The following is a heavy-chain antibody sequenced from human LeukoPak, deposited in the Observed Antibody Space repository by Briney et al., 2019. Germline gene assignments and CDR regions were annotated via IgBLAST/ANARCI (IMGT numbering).Heavy chain of an antibody. J-gene: IGHJ4*02. D-gene: IGHD6-19*01. CDR2: ISSSSSYI. CDR1: GFTFSSYR. CDR3: AREGSGVAGHFDY. Sequence: GSLRLSCAASGFTFSSYRMNWVRRAPGEGLEWVSSISSSSSYIYYADSVKGRFTISRDNAKNSLYLQMNSLRAEDTAVYYCAREGSGVAGHFDYWGQGTLVTVSS. V-gene: IGHV3-21*01.